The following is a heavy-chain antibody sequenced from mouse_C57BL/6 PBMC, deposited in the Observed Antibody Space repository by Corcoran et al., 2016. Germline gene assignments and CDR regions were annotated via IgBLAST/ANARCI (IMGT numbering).Heavy chain of an antibody. CDR2: INTYSGVP. V-gene: IGHV9-3*01. D-gene: IGHD2-2*01. CDR3: ASMVTTRFAY. J-gene: IGHJ3*01. Sequence: QLQLVQSGPELKKPGETVKISCKASGYTFTTYGMSWVKQAPGKGLKWMGWINTYSGVPTYADDFKGRFAFSLETSASTAYLQINNLKNEDTATYFCASMVTTRFAYWGQGTLVTVSA. CDR1: GYTFTTYG.